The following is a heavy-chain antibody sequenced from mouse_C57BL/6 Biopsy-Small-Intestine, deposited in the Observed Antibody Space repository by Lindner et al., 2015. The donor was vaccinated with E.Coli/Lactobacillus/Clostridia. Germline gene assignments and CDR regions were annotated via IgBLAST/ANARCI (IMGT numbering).Heavy chain of an antibody. Sequence: VQLQESGAELVKPGASVKLSCKASGHTFTSYWMQWVKQRPGQGLEWIGEIDPSDSYTNYNQKFKGKATLTVDTSSSTAYMQLSSLTSEDSAVYYCARYDYPYFDYWGQGTTLTVSS. CDR1: GHTFTSYW. J-gene: IGHJ2*01. CDR2: IDPSDSYT. CDR3: ARYDYPYFDY. D-gene: IGHD2-4*01. V-gene: IGHV1-50*01.